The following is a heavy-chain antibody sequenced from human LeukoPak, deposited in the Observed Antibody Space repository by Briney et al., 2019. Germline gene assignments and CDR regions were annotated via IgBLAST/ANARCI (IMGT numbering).Heavy chain of an antibody. CDR2: INHSGST. J-gene: IGHJ5*02. CDR1: GGSFSGYY. V-gene: IGHV4-34*01. CDR3: ARSGCSSTSCYARDGFDP. D-gene: IGHD2-2*01. Sequence: SETLSLTCAVYGGSFSGYYWSWIRQPPGKGLEWIGEINHSGSTNYNPSLKSRVAISVDTSKNQFSLKLSSVTAADTAAYYCARSGCSSTSCYARDGFDPWGQGTLVTVSS.